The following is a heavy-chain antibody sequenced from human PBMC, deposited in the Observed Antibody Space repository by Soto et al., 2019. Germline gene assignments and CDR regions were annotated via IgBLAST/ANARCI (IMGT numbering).Heavy chain of an antibody. D-gene: IGHD3-3*01. CDR2: ISSSSSTI. J-gene: IGHJ6*03. Sequence: GGSLRLSCAASGFTFSSYSMNWVRQAPGKGLEWVSYISSSSSTIYYADSGKGRFTIPRDNAKNALYLQMNSLRAEDTAVYYCARGFVNSEDYYYYYMDVWGKGTTVTVSS. CDR3: ARGFVNSEDYYYYYMDV. V-gene: IGHV3-48*01. CDR1: GFTFSSYS.